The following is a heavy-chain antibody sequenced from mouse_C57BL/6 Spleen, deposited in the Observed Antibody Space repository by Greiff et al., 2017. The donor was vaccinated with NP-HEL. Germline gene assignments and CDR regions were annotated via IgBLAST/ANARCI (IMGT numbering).Heavy chain of an antibody. D-gene: IGHD2-10*02. CDR3: TREGYGPFDY. CDR2: IDPETGGT. J-gene: IGHJ2*01. V-gene: IGHV1-15*01. Sequence: QVQLQQSGAELVRPGASVTLSCKASGYTFTDYEMHWVKQTPVHGLEWIGAIDPETGGTAYNQKFKGKAILTADKSASTAYMALRSLTSEDSAVYYCTREGYGPFDYWGQGTTLTVSS. CDR1: GYTFTDYE.